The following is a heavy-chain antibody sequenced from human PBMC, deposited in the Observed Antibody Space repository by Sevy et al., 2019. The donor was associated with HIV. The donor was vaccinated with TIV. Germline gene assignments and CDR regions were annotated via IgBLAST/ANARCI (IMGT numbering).Heavy chain of an antibody. V-gene: IGHV4-4*07. CDR1: GGSISSYY. CDR3: ARDGKYYDFWSGYQAENWFDP. J-gene: IGHJ5*02. Sequence: SETLSLTCTVSGGSISSYYWSWIRQPAGKGLEWIGRIYTSGSTNYNPSLKSGVTMSVDTSTNQFSLKLSSVTAADTAVYYCARDGKYYDFWSGYQAENWFDPWGQGTLVTVSS. CDR2: IYTSGST. D-gene: IGHD3-3*01.